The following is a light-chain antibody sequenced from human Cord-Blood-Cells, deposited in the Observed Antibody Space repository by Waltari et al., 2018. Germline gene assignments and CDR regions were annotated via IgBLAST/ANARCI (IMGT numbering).Light chain of an antibody. CDR2: VAS. J-gene: IGKJ5*01. V-gene: IGKV1-39*01. Sequence: DIHMTQAPPSLSAPVGDRVTTTCRTNQSISSYLTWYQQKPGKAHKLLIYVASSLQSGVPSRFSGSGSGTDFTLTISSLQPEDFATYYCQQSYSTPITFGQGTRLEIK. CDR3: QQSYSTPIT. CDR1: QSISSY.